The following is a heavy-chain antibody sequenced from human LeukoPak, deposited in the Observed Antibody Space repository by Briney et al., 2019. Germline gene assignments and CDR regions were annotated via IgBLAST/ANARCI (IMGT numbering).Heavy chain of an antibody. Sequence: GGSLRLSCAASGFTFSSYSMNWVRQAPGKGLEWASYISSSSSLIHYADSVKGRFTISRDNAKNSLYLQMSSLRDEDTAVYYCESSDPRDYWGQGTLVTVSS. CDR1: GFTFSSYS. CDR2: ISSSSSLI. CDR3: ESSDPRDY. V-gene: IGHV3-48*02. J-gene: IGHJ4*02.